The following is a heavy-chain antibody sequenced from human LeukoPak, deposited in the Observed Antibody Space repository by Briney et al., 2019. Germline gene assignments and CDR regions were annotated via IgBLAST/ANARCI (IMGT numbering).Heavy chain of an antibody. J-gene: IGHJ4*02. CDR2: ISSSSNYI. V-gene: IGHV3-21*01. Sequence: PGGSLRLSCAASGFTFSSYSMNWVRQAPGKGLEWVSSISSSSNYIYYADSVKGRFTISRDNAKNSLYLQMNSLRAEDTALYYCARGPNTGSYWFDYWGRGTLVTVSS. CDR3: ARGPNTGSYWFDY. D-gene: IGHD1-26*01. CDR1: GFTFSSYS.